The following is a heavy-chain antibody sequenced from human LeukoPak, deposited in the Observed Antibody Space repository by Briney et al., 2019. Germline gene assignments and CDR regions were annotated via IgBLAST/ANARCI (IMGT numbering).Heavy chain of an antibody. D-gene: IGHD6-19*01. J-gene: IGHJ4*02. CDR3: ARGDYSSGWFFDY. CDR2: INPNSGGP. Sequence: ASVKVSCKASGYTFNGYYIHWVRQAPGQGLEWMGWINPNSGGPNYAQRFQGRATMTRDTSISTAYMELSRLRSDDTAVYYCARGDYSSGWFFDYWGQGTLVTASS. V-gene: IGHV1-2*02. CDR1: GYTFNGYY.